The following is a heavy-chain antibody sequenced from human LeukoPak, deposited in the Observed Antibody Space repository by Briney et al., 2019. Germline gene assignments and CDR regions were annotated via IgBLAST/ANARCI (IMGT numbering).Heavy chain of an antibody. CDR2: ISGSGGST. D-gene: IGHD4-23*01. CDR1: GFTFSSYA. CDR3: AKDPTYGGKEYYFDY. Sequence: GGSLRLSCAASGFTFSSYAMSWVRQAPGKGLEWVSAISGSGGSTYYADSVKGRFTISRDNSKNTLYLQMNSLRAEDTAVYYCAKDPTYGGKEYYFDYWGQGTLVTVSS. J-gene: IGHJ4*02. V-gene: IGHV3-23*01.